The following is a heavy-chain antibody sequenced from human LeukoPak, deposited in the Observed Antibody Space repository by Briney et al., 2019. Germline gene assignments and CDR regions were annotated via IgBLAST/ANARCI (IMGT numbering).Heavy chain of an antibody. J-gene: IGHJ4*02. D-gene: IGHD5-24*01. Sequence: SETLSLTCTVSGGSISSSSYYWGWIRQPPGKGPEWIGSIYYSGSTYYNPSLKSRVTISVDTSKNQFSLKLSSEAAADPAVYYCARTPLEMATIVSDYWAQGTLVTVSS. V-gene: IGHV4-39*01. CDR1: GGSISSSSYY. CDR2: IYYSGST. CDR3: ARTPLEMATIVSDY.